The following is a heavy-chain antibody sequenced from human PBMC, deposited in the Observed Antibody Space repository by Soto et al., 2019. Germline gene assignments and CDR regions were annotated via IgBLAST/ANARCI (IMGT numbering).Heavy chain of an antibody. CDR3: ARTNWNYALSSFNYYYYGMDV. D-gene: IGHD1-7*01. J-gene: IGHJ6*02. V-gene: IGHV4-59*01. Sequence: SETLSLTCTVSGGSISSYDWSWIRQPPGKGLEWIGYIYYSGSTNYNPSLKSRVTISVDTSKNQFSLKLSSVTAADTAMYYCARTNWNYALSSFNYYYYGMDVWGQGTTVTVSS. CDR1: GGSISSYD. CDR2: IYYSGST.